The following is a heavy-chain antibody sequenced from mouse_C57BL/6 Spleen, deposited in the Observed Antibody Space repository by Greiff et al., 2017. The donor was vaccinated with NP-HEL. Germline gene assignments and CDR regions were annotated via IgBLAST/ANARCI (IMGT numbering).Heavy chain of an antibody. CDR2: ISSGSSTI. J-gene: IGHJ1*03. D-gene: IGHD4-1*01. CDR3: AREMGRWYFDV. V-gene: IGHV5-17*01. CDR1: GFTFSDYG. Sequence: DVQLVESGGGLVKLGGSLKLSCAASGFTFSDYGMHWVRQAPEKGLEWVAYISSGSSTIYYADTVKGRFTISRDNAKNTLFLQMTSLRSEDTAMYYCAREMGRWYFDVWGTGTTVTVSS.